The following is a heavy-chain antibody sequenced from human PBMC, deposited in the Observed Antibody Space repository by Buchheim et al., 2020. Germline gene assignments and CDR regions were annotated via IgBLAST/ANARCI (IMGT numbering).Heavy chain of an antibody. CDR3: ARVGGDIVVVPADHYWYFDL. J-gene: IGHJ2*01. CDR1: GFTFSSYG. Sequence: QVQLVESGGGVVQPGRSLRLSCAASGFTFSSYGMHWVRQAPGKGLEWVAVISYDGSNKYYADSVKGRFTISRDNSKNTLYLQMNSLRAEDTAVYYCARVGGDIVVVPADHYWYFDLWGRGTL. V-gene: IGHV3-30*03. CDR2: ISYDGSNK. D-gene: IGHD2-2*01.